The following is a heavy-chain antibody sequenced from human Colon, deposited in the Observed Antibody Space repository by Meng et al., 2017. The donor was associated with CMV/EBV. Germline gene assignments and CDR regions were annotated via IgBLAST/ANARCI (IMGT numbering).Heavy chain of an antibody. CDR1: GSTFTDYS. Sequence: CKPSGSTFTDYSFHWVRQGPGQGLDWLGRISPKSGGTDYAPKSQGRVTWTWDTSISTAYMELNSLRYDDMAVYFCARLSAGRSWDPWGQGTLVTVSS. J-gene: IGHJ5*02. V-gene: IGHV1-2*06. D-gene: IGHD1-26*01. CDR2: ISPKSGGT. CDR3: ARLSAGRSWDP.